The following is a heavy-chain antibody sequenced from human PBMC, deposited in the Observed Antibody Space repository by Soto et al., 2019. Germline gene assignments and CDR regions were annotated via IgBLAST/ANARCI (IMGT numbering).Heavy chain of an antibody. J-gene: IGHJ4*02. Sequence: EVQLLESGGGLVQPGGSLRLSCAASGFTFSSYAMSWVRQAPGKGLEWVSAISGSGGSTYYADSVKGRFTISRDNSKNTLYLQMNSLRAEDTAVYYCASGIVVVPAAYGIDYWGQGTLVTVSS. CDR2: ISGSGGST. CDR1: GFTFSSYA. CDR3: ASGIVVVPAAYGIDY. V-gene: IGHV3-23*01. D-gene: IGHD2-2*01.